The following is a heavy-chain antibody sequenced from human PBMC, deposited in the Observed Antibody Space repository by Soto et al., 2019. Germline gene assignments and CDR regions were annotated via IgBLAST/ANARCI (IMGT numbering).Heavy chain of an antibody. Sequence: QVQLQESGPGLVKPSGTLSLTCAVSGGSISSSNWWSWVRQPPGKGLEWIGEIYHSGSTNYNPSLKSRVTISVDKSRNQFPLKLNPVTAADTAVYYCAKVRESRGPQPFDYWGQGTLVTVSS. CDR1: GGSISSSNW. V-gene: IGHV4-4*02. CDR3: AKVRESRGPQPFDY. CDR2: IYHSGST. J-gene: IGHJ4*02. D-gene: IGHD3-10*01.